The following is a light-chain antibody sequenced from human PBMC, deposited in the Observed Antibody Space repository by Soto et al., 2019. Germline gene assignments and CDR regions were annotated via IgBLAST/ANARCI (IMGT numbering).Light chain of an antibody. CDR2: GAS. CDR3: QHYNNWPPWT. CDR1: QSISTN. Sequence: EVVMTQTPATLSVSPGERATLSCRASQSISTNLAWYQQKPGQAPRLPIYGASTRATGIPARFSGSGSGTEFSLTISSLRSEDFAVYYCQHYNNWPPWTFGQGTKVEIK. J-gene: IGKJ1*01. V-gene: IGKV3-15*01.